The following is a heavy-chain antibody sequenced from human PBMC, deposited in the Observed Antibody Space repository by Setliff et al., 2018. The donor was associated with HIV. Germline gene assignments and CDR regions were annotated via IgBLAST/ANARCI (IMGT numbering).Heavy chain of an antibody. D-gene: IGHD3-10*01. Sequence: SVKVSCKASGGTFSRDAISWVRQAPGQGLEWMGGIISMFGTANYAQKFQGRVTVTADESTNTAYMELSSLRSEDTAVYYCARDREAEGDAFDIWGQGTMVTVSS. V-gene: IGHV1-69*13. CDR3: ARDREAEGDAFDI. CDR2: IISMFGTA. J-gene: IGHJ3*02. CDR1: GGTFSRDA.